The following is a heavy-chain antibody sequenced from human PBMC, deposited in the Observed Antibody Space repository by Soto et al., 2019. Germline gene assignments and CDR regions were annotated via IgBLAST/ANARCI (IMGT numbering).Heavy chain of an antibody. CDR1: GYTFTSYD. D-gene: IGHD3-16*01. CDR3: AREGVRCMEV. CDR2: MNHNSGNT. J-gene: IGHJ6*02. V-gene: IGHV1-8*01. Sequence: QVQLVQSGAEVKKPGASVKVSCQASGYTFTSYDINWVRQATGQGLEWMGWMNHNSGNTGYAQKFQGRITMTRNTSISTSYMELSSLRSECTAVYYCAREGVRCMEVWCRGNTDNVSS.